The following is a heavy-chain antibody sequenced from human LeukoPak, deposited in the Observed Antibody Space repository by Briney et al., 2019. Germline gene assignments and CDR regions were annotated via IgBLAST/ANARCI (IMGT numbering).Heavy chain of an antibody. CDR3: ARGHLTSKRYCSGGSCYWGGKSYFDY. CDR2: IYYSGST. D-gene: IGHD2-15*01. J-gene: IGHJ4*02. CDR1: GGSISSYY. Sequence: SETLSLTCTVSGGSISSYYWSWIRQPPGKGLEWIGYIYYSGSTNYNPSLKSRVTISVDTSKNQFSLKLSSVTAADTAVYYCARGHLTSKRYCSGGSCYWGGKSYFDYWGQGTLVTVSS. V-gene: IGHV4-59*12.